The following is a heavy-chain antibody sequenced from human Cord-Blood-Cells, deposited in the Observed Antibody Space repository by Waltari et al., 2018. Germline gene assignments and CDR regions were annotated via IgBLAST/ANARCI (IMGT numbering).Heavy chain of an antibody. D-gene: IGHD6-6*01. CDR1: GFTFSSYA. Sequence: EVQLVASGGGLVQPGGSLRLSCAASGFTFSSYAMSWVSQAPGKGLEWVSAISGGVGSTYDADSVKGRFTISRDNSKNTLYLQMNSLRAEDTAVYYCARREYSSSYFDYWGQGTLVTVSS. CDR2: ISGGVGST. J-gene: IGHJ4*02. V-gene: IGHV3-23*04. CDR3: ARREYSSSYFDY.